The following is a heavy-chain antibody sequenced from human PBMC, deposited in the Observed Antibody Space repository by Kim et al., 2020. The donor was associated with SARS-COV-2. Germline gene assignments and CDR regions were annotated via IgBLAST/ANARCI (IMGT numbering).Heavy chain of an antibody. V-gene: IGHV1-69*13. J-gene: IGHJ6*02. Sequence: SVKVSCKASGGTFSSYAISWVRQAPGQGLEWMGGIIPIFGTANYAQKFQGRVTITADESTSTAYMELSSLRSEDTAVYYCARGALLWFGGGGYYYYGMDVWGQGTTVTVSS. CDR1: GGTFSSYA. D-gene: IGHD3-10*01. CDR3: ARGALLWFGGGGYYYYGMDV. CDR2: IIPIFGTA.